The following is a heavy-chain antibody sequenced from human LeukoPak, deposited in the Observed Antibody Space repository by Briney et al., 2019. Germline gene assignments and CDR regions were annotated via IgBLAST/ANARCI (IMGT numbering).Heavy chain of an antibody. D-gene: IGHD5-18*01. CDR3: ARDHVDTDAFDI. J-gene: IGHJ3*02. CDR1: GFTFSSYS. CDR2: ISSSSSSTI. Sequence: PGGSLRLSCAASGFTFSSYSMNWVRQAPGKGLEWVSYISSSSSSTIYYADSVKGRFTTSRDNAKNSLYLQMNSLRAEDTAVYYCARDHVDTDAFDIWGQGTMVTVSS. V-gene: IGHV3-48*04.